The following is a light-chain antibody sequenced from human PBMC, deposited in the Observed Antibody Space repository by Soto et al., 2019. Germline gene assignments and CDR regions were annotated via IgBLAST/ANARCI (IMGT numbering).Light chain of an antibody. Sequence: EIVLIQSPATLSLSPGERATLSCRASQSVGSYLAWYQHKPGQAPRLLISDASNRATGIPARFSGSGSETDFTLTISSLEPEDSAVYYCQQYNNWPPETFGQGTKVEIK. CDR3: QQYNNWPPET. J-gene: IGKJ1*01. V-gene: IGKV3-11*01. CDR2: DAS. CDR1: QSVGSY.